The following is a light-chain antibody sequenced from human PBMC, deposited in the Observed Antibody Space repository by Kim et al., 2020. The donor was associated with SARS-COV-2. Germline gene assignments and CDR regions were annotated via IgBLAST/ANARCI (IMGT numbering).Light chain of an antibody. V-gene: IGLV10-54*04. CDR3: SAWDSTLNVWV. CDR2: RNN. J-gene: IGLJ3*02. CDR1: NNNVGTQG. Sequence: QTATLTCTGNNNNVGTQGAAWLQQHQGHPPKLLSYRNNNRPSGISERFSASRSGDTASLTITGLQPDDETDYYCSAWDSTLNVWVFGGGTQLTVL.